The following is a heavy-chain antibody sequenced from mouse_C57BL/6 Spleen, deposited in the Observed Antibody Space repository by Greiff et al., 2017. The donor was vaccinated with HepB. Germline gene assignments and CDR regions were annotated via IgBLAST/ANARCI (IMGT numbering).Heavy chain of an antibody. D-gene: IGHD1-1*01. Sequence: QVQLKESGAELVKPGASVKISCKASGYAFSSYWMNWVKQRPGKGLEWIGQIYPGDGDTNYNGKFKGKATLTADKSSSTAYMQLSSLTSEDSAVYFCAREGSYGSTFAYWGQGTLLTVSA. CDR1: GYAFSSYW. J-gene: IGHJ3*01. CDR2: IYPGDGDT. V-gene: IGHV1-80*01. CDR3: AREGSYGSTFAY.